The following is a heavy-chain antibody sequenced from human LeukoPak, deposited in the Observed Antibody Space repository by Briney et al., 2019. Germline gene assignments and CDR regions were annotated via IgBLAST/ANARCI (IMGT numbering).Heavy chain of an antibody. Sequence: GGSLRLSCAASGFTFSSYAMSWVRQAPGKGLEWVSGISGNGASTYYADSVKGRFTISRDNSKNTLYLQMNSLRAEDTAVYYCASRTFYYYDSCGPTEYYFDYWGQGTLVTVSS. V-gene: IGHV3-23*01. J-gene: IGHJ4*02. CDR2: ISGNGAST. CDR1: GFTFSSYA. CDR3: ASRTFYYYDSCGPTEYYFDY. D-gene: IGHD3-22*01.